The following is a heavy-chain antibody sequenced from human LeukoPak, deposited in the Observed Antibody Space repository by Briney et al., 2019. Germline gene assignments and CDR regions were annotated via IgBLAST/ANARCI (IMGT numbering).Heavy chain of an antibody. D-gene: IGHD2-15*01. CDR1: GGSISSSTYY. CDR2: IYYSGYT. Sequence: PSETLSLTCTVFGGSISSSTYYWGWIRQLPGKGLEWIGSIYYSGYTYHNPSLESRVTMSVDTSKNQFSLKLTSVTAADTAVYYCATSGPGYYYGMDVWGQGTTVTVSS. V-gene: IGHV4-39*01. CDR3: ATSGPGYYYGMDV. J-gene: IGHJ6*02.